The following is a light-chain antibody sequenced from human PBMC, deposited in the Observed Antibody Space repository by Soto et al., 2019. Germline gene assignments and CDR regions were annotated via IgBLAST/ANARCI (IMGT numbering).Light chain of an antibody. CDR1: RDISTY. V-gene: IGKV1-9*01. J-gene: IGKJ4*01. CDR3: QQINGYPLT. Sequence: ASRDISTYLAWYQQKPGKAPKLLIYAASTLHTGVPSRFSGSGSGTEFTLTISSLQPEDFATFICQQINGYPLTFGGGTKVDIK. CDR2: AAS.